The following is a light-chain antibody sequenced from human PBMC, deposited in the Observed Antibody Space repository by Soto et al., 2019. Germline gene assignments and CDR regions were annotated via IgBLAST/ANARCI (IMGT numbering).Light chain of an antibody. CDR1: SSDVGGYNY. J-gene: IGLJ1*01. CDR2: DVS. V-gene: IGLV2-14*01. CDR3: NSYTSSSTYG. Sequence: QSALPQPASVSESPGQSITISCTGTSSDVGGYNYVSWDQQHPGKAPKLLIYDVSNRPSGVSNRFSASKSGNTASLTISGLQAEDEAEYYCNSYTSSSTYGFGTGTKLTVL.